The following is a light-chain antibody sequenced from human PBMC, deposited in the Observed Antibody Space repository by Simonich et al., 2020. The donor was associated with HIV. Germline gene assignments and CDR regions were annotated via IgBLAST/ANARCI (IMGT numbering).Light chain of an antibody. Sequence: EIVMTQFPATLSVSPGERATLSCTASQSISSTLAWYPQKPGQAPRLLIYGASTRATGIPARFSGSGSGTDVTLTISSMQSEDFAIFYCQQYNNWPQTFGGGTKVEI. J-gene: IGKJ4*01. CDR1: QSISST. CDR3: QQYNNWPQT. V-gene: IGKV3-15*01. CDR2: GAS.